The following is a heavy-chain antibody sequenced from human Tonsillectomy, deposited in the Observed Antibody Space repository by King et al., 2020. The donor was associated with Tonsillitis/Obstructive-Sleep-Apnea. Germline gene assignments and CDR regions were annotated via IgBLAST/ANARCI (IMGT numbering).Heavy chain of an antibody. D-gene: IGHD6-13*01. CDR2: IYYSGST. CDR1: GGSISSYY. CDR3: AREYNRSWDDTWFDP. Sequence: VQLQQSGPGLVKPSETLSLTCTVSGGSISSYYWSWIRQLPGKGLEWIGYIYYSGSTNYNPSLKSRVTISVDQSKNQFSLKLSSVPAADTAVYYCAREYNRSWDDTWFDPRGQGTLVTVSS. J-gene: IGHJ5*02. V-gene: IGHV4-59*01.